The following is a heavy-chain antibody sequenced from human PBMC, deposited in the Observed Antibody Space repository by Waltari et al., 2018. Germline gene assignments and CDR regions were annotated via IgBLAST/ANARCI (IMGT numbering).Heavy chain of an antibody. CDR1: GYTFTGNY. CDR3: TRDRAPAYYFDY. Sequence: QVQLVQSGAEVKKPGASVKVSCKASGYTFTGNYMHWVRQAPGQGLEWMGRINANSGGTNYAKTCTGTVSRTKHTSISTAYMELSRLSSDDTAVDYCTRDRAPAYYFDYWGQGTLVTVSS. D-gene: IGHD2-2*01. CDR2: INANSGGT. V-gene: IGHV1-2*06. J-gene: IGHJ4*02.